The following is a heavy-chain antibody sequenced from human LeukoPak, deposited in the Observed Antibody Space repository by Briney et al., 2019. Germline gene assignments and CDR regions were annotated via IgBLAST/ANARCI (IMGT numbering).Heavy chain of an antibody. J-gene: IGHJ2*01. Sequence: PSETLSPTCAVYGGPFSGYYWSWIRQPPGKGLEWIGEINHSGSTNYNPSLKSRVTISVDTSKNQFSLKLSSVTAADTAVYYCARGVAGAAIGRYFDLWGRGTLVTVSS. CDR1: GGPFSGYY. V-gene: IGHV4-34*01. CDR2: INHSGST. CDR3: ARGVAGAAIGRYFDL. D-gene: IGHD2-2*02.